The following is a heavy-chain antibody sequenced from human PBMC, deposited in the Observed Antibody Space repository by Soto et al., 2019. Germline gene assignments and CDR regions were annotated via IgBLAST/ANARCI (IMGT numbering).Heavy chain of an antibody. V-gene: IGHV3-33*01. J-gene: IGHJ6*03. D-gene: IGHD3-3*01. CDR3: ARDRAGDSNSYYYYYYMDV. Sequence: GGSLRLSCAASGFTFSSYGMHWVRQAPGKGLEWVAVIWYDGSNKYYADSVKGRFTISRDNSKNTLYLQMNSLRAEDTAVYYCARDRAGDSNSYYYYYYMDVWGKGTTVTVSS. CDR2: IWYDGSNK. CDR1: GFTFSSYG.